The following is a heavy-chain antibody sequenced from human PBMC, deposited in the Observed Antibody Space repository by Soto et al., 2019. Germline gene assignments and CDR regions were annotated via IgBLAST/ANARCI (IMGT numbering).Heavy chain of an antibody. CDR2: ISGSGGST. CDR3: AKVIAIVVVIDAFDI. V-gene: IGHV3-23*01. D-gene: IGHD3-22*01. CDR1: GFTFSSYA. Sequence: GGSLRLSCAASGFTFSSYAMSWVRQAPGKGLEWVSAISGSGGSTYYADSVKGRFTISRDNSKNTLYLQMNSLRAEDAAVYYCAKVIAIVVVIDAFDIWGQGTMVTVSS. J-gene: IGHJ3*02.